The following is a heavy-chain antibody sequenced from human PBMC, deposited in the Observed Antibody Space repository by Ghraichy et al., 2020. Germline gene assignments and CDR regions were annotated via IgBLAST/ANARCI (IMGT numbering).Heavy chain of an antibody. CDR2: IIPIFGTA. Sequence: SVKVSCKASGGTFSSYAISWVRQAPGQGLEWMGGIIPIFGTANYAQKFQGRVTITADKSTSTAYMELSSLRSEDTAVYYCARGGIAVAGHFDYWGQGTLVTVSS. J-gene: IGHJ4*02. CDR3: ARGGIAVAGHFDY. CDR1: GGTFSSYA. V-gene: IGHV1-69*06. D-gene: IGHD6-19*01.